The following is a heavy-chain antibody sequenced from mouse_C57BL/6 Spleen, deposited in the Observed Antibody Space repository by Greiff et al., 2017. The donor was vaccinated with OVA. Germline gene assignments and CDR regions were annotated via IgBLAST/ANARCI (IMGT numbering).Heavy chain of an antibody. CDR1: GYTFTDYY. V-gene: IGHV1-26*01. J-gene: IGHJ4*01. CDR2: INPNNGGT. CDR3: ASPIYDGYAMDY. D-gene: IGHD2-3*01. Sequence: VQLQQSGPELVKPGASVKISCKASGYTFTDYYMNWVKQSHGKSLEWIGDINPNNGGTSYNQKFKGKATLTVDKSSSTAYMELRSLTSEDSAVYYCASPIYDGYAMDYWGQGTSVTVSS.